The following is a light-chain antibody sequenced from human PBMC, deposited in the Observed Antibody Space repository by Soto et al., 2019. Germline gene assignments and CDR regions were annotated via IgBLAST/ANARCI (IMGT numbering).Light chain of an antibody. CDR2: GAF. Sequence: EIVMTQSPASLSVSPGERATLSCRASQSVSSNLAWYQQKPGQAPRLLIYGAFTRATGIPARFSGSGSGTEFTVTISSLQSEDFAVYYCQQYNNWPTTFGQGTKVDIK. V-gene: IGKV3-15*01. J-gene: IGKJ1*01. CDR3: QQYNNWPTT. CDR1: QSVSSN.